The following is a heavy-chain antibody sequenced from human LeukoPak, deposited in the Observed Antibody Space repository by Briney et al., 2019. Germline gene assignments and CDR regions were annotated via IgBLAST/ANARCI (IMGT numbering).Heavy chain of an antibody. D-gene: IGHD3-10*01. CDR3: ATDKGITMVRGVILNYGMDV. J-gene: IGHJ6*02. Sequence: ASVKVSCKASVYTFTSYDINWVRQATGQGLEWMGWMNPNSGNTGYAQKFQGRVTMTRNTSISTAYMELSSLRSEDTAVYYCATDKGITMVRGVILNYGMDVWGQGTTVTVSS. CDR1: VYTFTSYD. V-gene: IGHV1-8*01. CDR2: MNPNSGNT.